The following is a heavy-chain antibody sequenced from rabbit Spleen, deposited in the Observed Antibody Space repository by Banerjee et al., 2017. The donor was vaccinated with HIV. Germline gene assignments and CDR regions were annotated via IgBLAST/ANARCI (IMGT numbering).Heavy chain of an antibody. CDR3: ARDLTDVIGWNFGW. CDR2: IDTNYGDT. Sequence: LEESGGGLVKPGGTLTLTCTVSGFSFSSNWICWVRQAPGKGLEWIACIDTNYGDTDYANWPKGRFTISKTSSTTVTLQMTSLTAADTATYFCARDLTDVIGWNFGWWGPGTLVTVS. V-gene: IGHV1S45*01. CDR1: GFSFSSNW. J-gene: IGHJ4*01. D-gene: IGHD1-1*01.